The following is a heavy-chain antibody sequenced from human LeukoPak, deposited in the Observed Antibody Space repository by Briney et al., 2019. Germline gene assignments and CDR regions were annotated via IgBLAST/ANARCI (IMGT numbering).Heavy chain of an antibody. CDR3: AKTYPSMGAKAPPPV. J-gene: IGHJ4*02. CDR2: ISGSGGST. D-gene: IGHD1-26*01. V-gene: IGHV3-23*01. Sequence: GGSLRLSCAASGFTFSDYYMSWIRQAPGKGLEWVSAISGSGGSTYYADSVKGRFTISRDNSKNTLYLQMNSLRAEDTAVYYCAKTYPSMGAKAPPPVWGQGTLVTVSS. CDR1: GFTFSDYY.